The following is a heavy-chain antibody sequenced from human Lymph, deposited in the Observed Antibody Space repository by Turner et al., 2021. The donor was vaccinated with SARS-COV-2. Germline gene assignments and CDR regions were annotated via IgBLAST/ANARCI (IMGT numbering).Heavy chain of an antibody. J-gene: IGHJ3*02. Sequence: QLQLQESGPGLGKPSETLSRTCTVPGGSISSSTYYWGWIRQPPGKGLEWIGNIYYSGSTYYNPSLKSRVTISVDRSKNQFSLKLSSVTAADTAVYYCARHTRFYSGSYSGAFDIWGQGTMVTVSS. D-gene: IGHD1-26*01. CDR3: ARHTRFYSGSYSGAFDI. V-gene: IGHV4-39*01. CDR1: GGSISSSTYY. CDR2: IYYSGST.